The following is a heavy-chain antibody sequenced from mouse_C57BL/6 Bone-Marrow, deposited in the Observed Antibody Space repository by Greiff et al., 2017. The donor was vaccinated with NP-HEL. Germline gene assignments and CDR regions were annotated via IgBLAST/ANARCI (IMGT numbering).Heavy chain of an antibody. J-gene: IGHJ2*01. Sequence: EVKLMESGGGLVKPGGSLKLSCAASGFTFSSYTMSWVRQTPEKRLEWVATISGCGGNTYYPDSVKGRFTISRDNAKNTLYLQMSSLESENTALYYCARHLPGDYWGQGTTLTVSS. V-gene: IGHV5-9*01. CDR1: GFTFSSYT. CDR2: ISGCGGNT. CDR3: ARHLPGDY.